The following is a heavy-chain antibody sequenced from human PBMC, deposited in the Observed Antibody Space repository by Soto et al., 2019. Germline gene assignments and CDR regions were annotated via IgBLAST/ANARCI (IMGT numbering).Heavy chain of an antibody. D-gene: IGHD3-22*01. J-gene: IGHJ6*02. CDR3: ARGGYYDSSGYPYGMDV. CDR2: IYYSGST. V-gene: IGHV4-59*01. CDR1: GGSISSYY. Sequence: SETLSLTCTVSGGSISSYYWSWIRQPPGKGLEWIGYIYYSGSTNYSPSLKSRVTISVDTSKNQFSLKLSSVTAADTAVYYCARGGYYDSSGYPYGMDVWGQGTTVTVSS.